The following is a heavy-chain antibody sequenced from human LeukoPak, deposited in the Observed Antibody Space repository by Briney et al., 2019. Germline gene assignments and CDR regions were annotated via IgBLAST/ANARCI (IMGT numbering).Heavy chain of an antibody. D-gene: IGHD6-13*01. J-gene: IGHJ5*02. CDR2: ISHSGGT. V-gene: IGHV4-34*01. CDR3: ATQPAGPASWFDP. CDR1: GGSFSDYY. Sequence: KPSETLSLTCGVYGGSFSDYYWTWIRQPPGKGLEWIGHISHSGGTIFNPSLKNRLTMSVDTSKNQFSLRLSSVTAGDTAVYYCATQPAGPASWFDPWGQGTLVTVSP.